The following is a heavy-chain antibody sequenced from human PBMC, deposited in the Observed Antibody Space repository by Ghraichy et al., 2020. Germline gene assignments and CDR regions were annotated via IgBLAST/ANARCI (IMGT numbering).Heavy chain of an antibody. J-gene: IGHJ4*02. CDR3: AKALPGKAVFDS. D-gene: IGHD1-1*01. V-gene: IGHV3-23*01. Sequence: GGSLRLSCAASGFTFSSYGMHWVRQAPGKRLEWVAGISGSAPNTYYADCVKGRFTISRDNSKSTLYLQMDSLRAEDTAVYYCAKALPGKAVFDSWGQGTLVTVSS. CDR2: ISGSAPNT. CDR1: GFTFSSYG.